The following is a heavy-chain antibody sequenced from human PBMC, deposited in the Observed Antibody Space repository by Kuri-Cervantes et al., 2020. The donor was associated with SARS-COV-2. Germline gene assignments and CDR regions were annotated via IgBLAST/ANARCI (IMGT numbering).Heavy chain of an antibody. D-gene: IGHD2-2*01. Sequence: GGSLRLSCKGFGYSFTSYWIGWVRQMPGKGLEWMGIIYPGDSDTRYSPSFQVQVTISADKSISTAYLQWSSLKAWDTAMHYCARRSRYCSSTSNYRDYYYGMDVWGQGTTVTVSS. CDR2: IYPGDSDT. CDR3: ARRSRYCSSTSNYRDYYYGMDV. J-gene: IGHJ6*02. CDR1: GYSFTSYW. V-gene: IGHV5-51*01.